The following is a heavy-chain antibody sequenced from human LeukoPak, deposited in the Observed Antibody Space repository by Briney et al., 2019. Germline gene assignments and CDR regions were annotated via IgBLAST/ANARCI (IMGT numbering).Heavy chain of an antibody. J-gene: IGHJ3*02. V-gene: IGHV3-23*01. D-gene: IGHD6-19*01. CDR2: ISGSGGST. CDR1: GFTFDDYG. Sequence: PGGSLRLSCAASGFTFDDYGMSWVRQAPGKGLEWVSAISGSGGSTYYADSVKGRFTISRDNSKNTLYLQMNSLRAEDTAVYYCAKFSSGWYRDAFDIWGQGTMVTVSS. CDR3: AKFSSGWYRDAFDI.